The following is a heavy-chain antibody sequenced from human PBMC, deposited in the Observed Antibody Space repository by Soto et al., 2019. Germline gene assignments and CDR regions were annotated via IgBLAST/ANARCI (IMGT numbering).Heavy chain of an antibody. J-gene: IGHJ3*02. V-gene: IGHV3-23*01. CDR2: VSGSGGST. Sequence: EVQRLESGGGLVQPGGSLRLSCAASEFTFSSYTMSWVRQAPGKGLEWVSAVSGSGGSTYYADSVKGPFTISRDNPRNTLFLHMNSPRDEDTTVFYCARGRGAFDIWGQGTMVTVSS. CDR3: ARGRGAFDI. CDR1: EFTFSSYT.